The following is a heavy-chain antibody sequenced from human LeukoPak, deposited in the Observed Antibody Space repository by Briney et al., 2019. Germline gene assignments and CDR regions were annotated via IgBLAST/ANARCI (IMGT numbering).Heavy chain of an antibody. J-gene: IGHJ4*02. Sequence: GASVKVSCKASGYNFTNYAMHWVRQAPGQRLEWLGWINVGTDKTKYSQKFQARVTITRDTSASTASLELSSLRSGDTAVYYCATSSRGSSTRPPYYFDYWGQGTLVTVSS. CDR2: INVGTDKT. CDR3: ATSSRGSSTRPPYYFDY. V-gene: IGHV1-3*01. CDR1: GYNFTNYA. D-gene: IGHD2-2*01.